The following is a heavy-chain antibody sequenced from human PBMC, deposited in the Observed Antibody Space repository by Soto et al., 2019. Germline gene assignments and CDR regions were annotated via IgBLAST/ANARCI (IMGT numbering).Heavy chain of an antibody. CDR3: AREASSGGYYYYMDV. CDR2: IDYSGST. J-gene: IGHJ6*03. CDR1: GGSISSNY. D-gene: IGHD3-10*01. Sequence: SETLSLTCSVSGGSISSNYCGWIRQPPGKGLEWIGYIDYSGSTNYNPSLESRVTISVDTSKNQFSLRLSPVTAADTAVYYCAREASSGGYYYYMDVWGKGTTVTVSS. V-gene: IGHV4-59*01.